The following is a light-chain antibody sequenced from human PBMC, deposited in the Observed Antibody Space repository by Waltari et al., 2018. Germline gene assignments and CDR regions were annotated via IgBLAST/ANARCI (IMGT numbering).Light chain of an antibody. J-gene: IGKJ4*01. CDR3: QQRSDWPLT. CDR1: QRLSSY. CDR2: DTS. Sequence: IVLTQSPATLSLSPGESATPSCRASQRLSSYLAWYQQKPGQPPRLVIYDTSHRAAGIPPRFSGSGSGTDFTLTISSLEPEDSALYYCQQRSDWPLTFGGGTEVEI. V-gene: IGKV3-11*01.